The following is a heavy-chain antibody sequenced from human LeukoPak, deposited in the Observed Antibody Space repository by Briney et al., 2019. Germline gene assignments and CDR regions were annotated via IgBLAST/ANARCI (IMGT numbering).Heavy chain of an antibody. V-gene: IGHV1-46*01. CDR2: INPSGGST. CDR3: ARGVEMVNCRDAFDI. D-gene: IGHD5-24*01. Sequence: ASVKVSCKASGYTFTSYYMHWVRQAPGQGLEWMGIINPSGGSTSYAQKFQGRVTMTRDTSTSTVYMELSSLRSEDTAVYYCARGVEMVNCRDAFDIWGQGTMVTVSS. J-gene: IGHJ3*02. CDR1: GYTFTSYY.